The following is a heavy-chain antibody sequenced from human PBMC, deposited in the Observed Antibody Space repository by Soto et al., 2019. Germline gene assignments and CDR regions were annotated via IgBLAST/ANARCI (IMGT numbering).Heavy chain of an antibody. V-gene: IGHV3-23*01. J-gene: IGHJ5*02. CDR2: ISGSGGST. Sequence: EVQLLESGGGLVQPGGSLRLSCAASGFTFSSYAMSWVRQAPGKGLEWVSAISGSGGSTYYADSVKGRFTISRDNSKNTLYLQMNSLRDEDTAVYYCAKGDSGGWRYNWFDPWGQGTVVTVSS. CDR3: AKGDSGGWRYNWFDP. CDR1: GFTFSSYA. D-gene: IGHD6-25*01.